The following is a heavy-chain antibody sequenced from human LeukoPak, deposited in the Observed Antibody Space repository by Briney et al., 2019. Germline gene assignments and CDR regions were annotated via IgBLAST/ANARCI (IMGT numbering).Heavy chain of an antibody. CDR2: INHSGCT. D-gene: IGHD2-2*01. CDR1: VGSIISYY. Sequence: PPETLSLTCTCSVGSIISYYWSCIRSPPGKGVDWMGQINHSGCTIYDTSHKTRVTISVDAPKTQFTLKPSSVTAADTAVYYCARGLGLASGVVPPAMGIYFDYWGQGTLVTVSS. V-gene: IGHV4-34*01. CDR3: ARGLGLASGVVPPAMGIYFDY. J-gene: IGHJ4*02.